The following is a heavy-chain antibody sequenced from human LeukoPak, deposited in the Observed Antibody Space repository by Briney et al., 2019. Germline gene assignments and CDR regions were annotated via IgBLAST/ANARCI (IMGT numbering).Heavy chain of an antibody. J-gene: IGHJ5*02. CDR2: ISNNGRTI. D-gene: IGHD6-13*01. CDR1: GFIFSDYY. CDR3: ARAAGWLDP. Sequence: PGGSLRLSCAASGFIFSDYYMSWIRQAPGKGLEWISYISNNGRTIHYADSVKGRFIIPRDNTKKSLYLQMNSLRVEDTAVYYCARAAGWLDPWGRGTLVTVPS. V-gene: IGHV3-11*01.